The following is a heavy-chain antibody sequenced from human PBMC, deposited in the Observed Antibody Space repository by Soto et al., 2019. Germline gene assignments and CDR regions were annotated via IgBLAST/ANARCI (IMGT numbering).Heavy chain of an antibody. D-gene: IGHD6-13*01. V-gene: IGHV3-30*03. CDR2: TSYDGSNK. J-gene: IGHJ4*02. CDR1: GFIFSTYG. CDR3: GAGQYFSDY. Sequence: QVQLVESGGGVVQPGRSLRLSCAASGFIFSTYGMHWVRQAPGKGLEWVAVTSYDGSNKYYADSVKGRFTISRDNSKNTLYLQMNSLRVEDTAVYYCGAGQYFSDYWGQGTLVTVSS.